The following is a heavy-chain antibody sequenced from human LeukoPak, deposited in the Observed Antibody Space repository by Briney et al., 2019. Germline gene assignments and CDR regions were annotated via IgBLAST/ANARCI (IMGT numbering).Heavy chain of an antibody. Sequence: SETLSLTCTVSGGSISSYYWSLIRQPPGKGLEWIGYIYYSGSTNYNPSLKSRVTISVDTSKNQFSLKLSSVTAADTAVYYCARSAVDDAFDIWGQGTMVTVSS. CDR2: IYYSGST. V-gene: IGHV4-59*01. CDR3: ARSAVDDAFDI. J-gene: IGHJ3*02. CDR1: GGSISSYY.